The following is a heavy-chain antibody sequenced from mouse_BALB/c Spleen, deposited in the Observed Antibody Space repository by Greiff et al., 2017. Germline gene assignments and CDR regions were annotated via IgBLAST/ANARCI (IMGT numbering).Heavy chain of an antibody. V-gene: IGHV14-3*02. Sequence: EVKLMESGAELVKPGASVKLSCTASGFNIKDTYMHWVKQRPEQGLEWIGRIDPANGNTKYDPKFQGKATITADTSSNTAYLQLSSLTSEDTAVYYCARGGYYGSSPLFAYWGQGTLVTVSA. CDR1: GFNIKDTY. D-gene: IGHD1-1*01. CDR3: ARGGYYGSSPLFAY. CDR2: IDPANGNT. J-gene: IGHJ3*01.